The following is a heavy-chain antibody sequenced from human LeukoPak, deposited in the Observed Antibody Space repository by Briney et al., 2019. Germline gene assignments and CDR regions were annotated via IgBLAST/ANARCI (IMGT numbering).Heavy chain of an antibody. CDR2: IYHSGST. Sequence: PSETLSLTCAVSGGSIISTNWWSWVRQPPGKGLEWIGEIYHSGSTNYNPSLKSRVTISVDKSKNQFSLNLSSVTAADTAVYYCARLDYYDSSGSVYYWGQGTLVTVSS. V-gene: IGHV4-4*02. CDR3: ARLDYYDSSGSVYY. CDR1: GGSIISTNW. J-gene: IGHJ4*02. D-gene: IGHD3-22*01.